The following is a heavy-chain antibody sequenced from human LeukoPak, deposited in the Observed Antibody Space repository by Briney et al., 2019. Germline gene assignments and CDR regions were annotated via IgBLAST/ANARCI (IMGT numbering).Heavy chain of an antibody. Sequence: SETLSLTCTVSGGSINYYYWMWIRQPPGKGLEWIGYIYYSGGTHYNPSLKSRVTMLVDTSKNQFSLKLTAVTAADTAVYYCAREAENTASFDYWGQGTLVTVSS. CDR1: GGSINYYY. V-gene: IGHV4-59*01. J-gene: IGHJ4*02. CDR2: IYYSGGT. CDR3: AREAENTASFDY. D-gene: IGHD5-18*01.